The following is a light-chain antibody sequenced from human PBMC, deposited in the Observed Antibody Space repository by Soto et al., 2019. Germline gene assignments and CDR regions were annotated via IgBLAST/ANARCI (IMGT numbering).Light chain of an antibody. J-gene: IGKJ1*01. CDR1: QDINNY. Sequence: DIQMTQSPSSLSASVGDRVTITCQASQDINNYLNWYQHKPGKAPKLLIYDASNLETGVPSRFSGSGSGTDFRFTISSLQPEDIATYYCQQYEDLRTFGQGTKVEIK. V-gene: IGKV1-33*01. CDR2: DAS. CDR3: QQYEDLRT.